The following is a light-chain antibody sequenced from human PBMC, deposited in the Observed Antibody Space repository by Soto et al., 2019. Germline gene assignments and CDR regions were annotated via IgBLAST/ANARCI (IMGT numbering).Light chain of an antibody. V-gene: IGLV2-23*02. Sequence: QSALTQPASVSGSPGQSITISCTGTSRDVGRYNLVSWYQQHPGKAPKLMIYEVTKRPSGVSHRFSGSKSGTTASLIISGLQAEDEADYYCCSYAGIYVFGSGTKVTVL. CDR3: CSYAGIYV. CDR2: EVT. J-gene: IGLJ1*01. CDR1: SRDVGRYNL.